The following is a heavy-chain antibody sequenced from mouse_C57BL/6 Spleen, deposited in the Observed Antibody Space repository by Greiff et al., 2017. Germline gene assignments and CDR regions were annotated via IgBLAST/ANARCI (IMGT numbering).Heavy chain of an antibody. CDR1: GYTFTSYW. V-gene: IGHV1-69*01. CDR2: IAPSDSYT. Sequence: QVQLKQSGAELVMPGASVKLSCKASGYTFTSYWMPWVQQRPGQGLEWIGEIAPSDSYTNYPQQFKGKSTLTVAKSTSTSYMQLSSLTSEDSSFYYCARSILRFYAMDYWGQGTSVTVSS. J-gene: IGHJ4*01. D-gene: IGHD1-2*01. CDR3: ARSILRFYAMDY.